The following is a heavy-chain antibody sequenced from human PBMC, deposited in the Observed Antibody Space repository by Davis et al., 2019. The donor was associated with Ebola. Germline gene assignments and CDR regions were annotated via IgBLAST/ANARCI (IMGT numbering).Heavy chain of an antibody. J-gene: IGHJ3*02. CDR2: TGHSGYT. D-gene: IGHD1-26*01. CDR1: GDSVSDYF. CDR3: ARPWYSGTYYDAYDI. V-gene: IGHV4-34*01. Sequence: SETLSLTCAVYGDSVSDYFWSWIRQPPGKGLEWIGETGHSGYTNYSPSLRSRVTISVDTSRNQFSLKLSSATAADTAVYYCARPWYSGTYYDAYDIWGQGTMVAVSS.